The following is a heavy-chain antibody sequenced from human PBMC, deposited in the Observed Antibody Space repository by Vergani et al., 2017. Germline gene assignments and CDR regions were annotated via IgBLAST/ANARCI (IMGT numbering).Heavy chain of an antibody. V-gene: IGHV3-23*01. D-gene: IGHD2-15*01. J-gene: IGHJ4*02. CDR2: SIRDST. Sequence: EVQLLESGGSLKQPGGSVRLSCAASGFTFSSYAMNWVRQAPGKGLEWVSGSIRDSTYYAASVKGRFTITRDNSKNTMYLQMHSLRAEDTAVYYCAKGLIQLITSCRGAPPPGFDYWGQGTLVTVS. CDR3: AKGLIQLITSCRGAPPPGFDY. CDR1: GFTFSSYA.